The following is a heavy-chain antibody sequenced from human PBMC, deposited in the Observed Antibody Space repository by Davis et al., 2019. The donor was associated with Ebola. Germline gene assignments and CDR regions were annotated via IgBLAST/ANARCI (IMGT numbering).Heavy chain of an antibody. CDR1: GYSFSRYW. CDR2: MFPDDSDT. D-gene: IGHD6-13*01. V-gene: IGHV5-51*01. J-gene: IGHJ4*02. CDR3: ARRPVAPTAMYYFDY. Sequence: KVSCKGFGYSFSRYWIGWVRQLPGKGLEWMGIMFPDDSDTRYSPSFQGRVTMSADKSISTAYLQWRSLKASDTGVYYCARRPVAPTAMYYFDYWGQGTLVTVSS.